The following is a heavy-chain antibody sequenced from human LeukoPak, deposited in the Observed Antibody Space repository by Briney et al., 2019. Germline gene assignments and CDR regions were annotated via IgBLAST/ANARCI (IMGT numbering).Heavy chain of an antibody. J-gene: IGHJ6*02. V-gene: IGHV3-33*01. CDR2: IWYDGSNK. CDR3: ARCGYSSSSEGYCYYGMDV. Sequence: GGSLRLSCAASGFTFSSYGMHWVRQAPGKGLEWVAVIWYDGSNKYYADSVKGRFTISRDNSKNTLYLQMNSLRAEDTAVYYCARCGYSSSSEGYCYYGMDVWGQGTTVTVSS. D-gene: IGHD6-13*01. CDR1: GFTFSSYG.